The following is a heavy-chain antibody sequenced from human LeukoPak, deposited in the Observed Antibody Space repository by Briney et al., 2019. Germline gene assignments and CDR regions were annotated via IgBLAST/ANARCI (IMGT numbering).Heavy chain of an antibody. Sequence: PGGPLRLSCAASGFTFSSYAMHWVRQAPGKGLEWVAVISYDGSNKYYADSVKGRFTISRDNSKNTLYLQMNSLRAEDTAVYYCARDRQQLGIFDYWGQGTLVTVSS. D-gene: IGHD6-13*01. J-gene: IGHJ4*02. CDR3: ARDRQQLGIFDY. V-gene: IGHV3-30*04. CDR1: GFTFSSYA. CDR2: ISYDGSNK.